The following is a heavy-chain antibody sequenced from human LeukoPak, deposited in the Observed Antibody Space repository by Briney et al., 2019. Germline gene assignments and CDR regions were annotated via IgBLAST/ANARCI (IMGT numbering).Heavy chain of an antibody. CDR3: ASTPPNYDILTGYFVWGYYYYMDV. D-gene: IGHD3-9*01. CDR1: GGSISSGSYY. V-gene: IGHV4-61*02. J-gene: IGHJ6*03. Sequence: SQTLSLTCTVSGGSISSGSYYWSWIRQPAGKGLEWIGRIYTSGSTNYNPSLKSRVTISVDTSKNQFSLKLSSVTAADTAVYYCASTPPNYDILTGYFVWGYYYYMDVWGKGTTVTVSS. CDR2: IYTSGST.